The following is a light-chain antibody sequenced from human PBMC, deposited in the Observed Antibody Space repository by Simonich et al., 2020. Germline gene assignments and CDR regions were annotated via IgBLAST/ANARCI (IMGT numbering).Light chain of an antibody. Sequence: QSALTQPASVSGSPGQSITISCTGTNIDVGGYNYVSWYQQHPGQAPKLIIYDLSQRPSGFSNRLSGSKSGNTASLTISGLRAEDEADYYCSSYTSSSTWVFGGGTKLTVL. J-gene: IGLJ3*02. CDR3: SSYTSSSTWV. CDR2: DLS. CDR1: NIDVGGYNY. V-gene: IGLV2-14*01.